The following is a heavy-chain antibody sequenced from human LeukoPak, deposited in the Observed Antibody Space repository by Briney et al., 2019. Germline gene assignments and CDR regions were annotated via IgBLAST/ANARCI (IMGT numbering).Heavy chain of an antibody. V-gene: IGHV3-23*01. Sequence: PGGSLRLSCVASGLTFSNHAMTWVRQAPGKEPEWVAGVTGSGGSTYHAESVKGRFTISRDNSKNTLYLQMNSLRAEDTAVYYCARVKAGYYYYMDVWGKGTTVTVSS. CDR1: GLTFSNHA. J-gene: IGHJ6*03. CDR2: VTGSGGST. D-gene: IGHD3-10*01. CDR3: ARVKAGYYYYMDV.